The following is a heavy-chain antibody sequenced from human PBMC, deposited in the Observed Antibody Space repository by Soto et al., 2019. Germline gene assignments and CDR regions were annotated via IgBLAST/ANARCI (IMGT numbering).Heavy chain of an antibody. CDR1: GGSISSYY. D-gene: IGHD4-17*01. Sequence: SKTLSLTCTVSGGSISSYYWSWIPQPPGKGLEGIGYIYYSGSTNYNPSLKSRVSISVDTSKNQFSLKLSSVTAGDRAVYYCARGLYDYGDYGPTGYFDYWGQGTLVTVSS. V-gene: IGHV4-59*01. J-gene: IGHJ4*02. CDR2: IYYSGST. CDR3: ARGLYDYGDYGPTGYFDY.